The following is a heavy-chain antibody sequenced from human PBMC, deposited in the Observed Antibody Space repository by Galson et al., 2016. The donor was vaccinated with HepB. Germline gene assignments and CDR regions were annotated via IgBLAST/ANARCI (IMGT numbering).Heavy chain of an antibody. CDR1: GDTFSNYA. V-gene: IGHV1-69*13. CDR2: IIPIFDTA. CDR3: ARDSSSSLVTSWFDP. D-gene: IGHD6-6*01. J-gene: IGHJ5*02. Sequence: SVKVSCKASGDTFSNYAISWVRQAPGQGLEWMGGIIPIFDTAVYAQRFQGRVTITADESTSTAYMELSSLTSADTAVYYCARDSSSSLVTSWFDPRGQGTLVTVSS.